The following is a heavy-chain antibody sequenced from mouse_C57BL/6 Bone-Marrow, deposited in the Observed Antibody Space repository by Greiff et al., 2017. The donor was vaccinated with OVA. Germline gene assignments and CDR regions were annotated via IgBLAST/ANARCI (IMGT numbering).Heavy chain of an antibody. CDR1: GYTFTSYW. Sequence: QVQLQQPVAELVKPGASVKMSCKASGYTFTSYWITWVKQRPGQGLEWIGDIYPGSGSTNYNEKFKSKATLTVDTSSSTAYMQLSSLTSEDSAVYYCARGFITTVVSPLFDYWGQGTTLTVSS. CDR2: IYPGSGST. V-gene: IGHV1-55*01. D-gene: IGHD1-1*01. J-gene: IGHJ2*01. CDR3: ARGFITTVVSPLFDY.